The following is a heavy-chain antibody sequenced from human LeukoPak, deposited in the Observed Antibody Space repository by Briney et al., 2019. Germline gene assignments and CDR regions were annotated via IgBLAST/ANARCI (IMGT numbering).Heavy chain of an antibody. J-gene: IGHJ6*03. CDR2: ISGGST. D-gene: IGHD6-19*01. CDR3: KNVAVAGSSRYYYYMDV. V-gene: IGHV3-38-3*01. CDR1: GFTVSSNE. Sequence: GGSLRLSCAASGFTVSSNEMSWVRQAPGKGLEWVSSISGGSTYYADSRKGRFTISRDNSKNTLHLQMNSLRAEDTAVYYCKNVAVAGSSRYYYYMDVWGKGTTVTVSS.